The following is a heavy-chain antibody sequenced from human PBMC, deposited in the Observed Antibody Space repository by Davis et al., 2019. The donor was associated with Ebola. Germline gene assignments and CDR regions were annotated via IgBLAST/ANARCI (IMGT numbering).Heavy chain of an antibody. CDR2: IYYSGST. Sequence: MPSETLSLTCTVSGGSISSYYWSWIRHPPGKGLEWIGYIYYSGSTNYNPSLKSRVTISVDTSKNQFSLKLSSVTAADTAVYYCARSPRHYDFWSGYYTFGYGMDVWGQGTTVTVSS. CDR3: ARSPRHYDFWSGYYTFGYGMDV. V-gene: IGHV4-59*01. D-gene: IGHD3-3*01. J-gene: IGHJ6*02. CDR1: GGSISSYY.